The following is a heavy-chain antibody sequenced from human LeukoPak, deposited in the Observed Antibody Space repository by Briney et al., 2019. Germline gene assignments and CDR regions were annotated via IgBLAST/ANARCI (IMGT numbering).Heavy chain of an antibody. Sequence: SETLSLTCTVSGGSISSYYWSWIRQPAGKGLEWIGRIYTSGSTNYNPSLKSRVTMSVDTSKNQFSPKLSSVTAADTAVYYCARDGGGSSWSYYFDYWGQGTLVTVSS. CDR3: ARDGGGSSWSYYFDY. V-gene: IGHV4-4*07. J-gene: IGHJ4*02. CDR2: IYTSGST. D-gene: IGHD6-13*01. CDR1: GGSISSYY.